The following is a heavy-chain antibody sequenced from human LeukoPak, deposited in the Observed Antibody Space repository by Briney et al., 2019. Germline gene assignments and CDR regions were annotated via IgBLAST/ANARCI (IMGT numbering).Heavy chain of an antibody. V-gene: IGHV3-23*01. CDR2: ISGSGGST. J-gene: IGHJ4*02. D-gene: IGHD3-22*01. CDR3: AKLYYYDSSGYSD. Sequence: GSLLLSCAASGFTFSSYAMSWVRPAPGKGLEWVSAISGSGGSTYYADSVKGRFTISSDNSKNTLYPQMNSLRAEDTAVYYCAKLYYYDSSGYSDWGQGTLVTVSS. CDR1: GFTFSSYA.